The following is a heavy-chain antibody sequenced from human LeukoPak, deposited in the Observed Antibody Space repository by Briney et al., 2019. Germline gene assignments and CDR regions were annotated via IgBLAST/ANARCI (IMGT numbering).Heavy chain of an antibody. CDR3: ARKYYYDSSGYYFDAFDI. D-gene: IGHD3-22*01. Sequence: PETLSLTCTVSGGSISSHYWSWIRQPPGKGLEWIGYIYYSGSTNYNPSLKSRVTISVDTSKNQFSLKLSSVTAADTAVYYCARKYYYDSSGYYFDAFDIWGQGTMVTVSS. CDR1: GGSISSHY. J-gene: IGHJ3*02. V-gene: IGHV4-59*11. CDR2: IYYSGST.